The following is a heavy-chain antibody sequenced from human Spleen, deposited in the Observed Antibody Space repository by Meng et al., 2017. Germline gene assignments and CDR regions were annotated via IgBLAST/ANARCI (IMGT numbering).Heavy chain of an antibody. CDR2: ITGIGFST. D-gene: IGHD1-26*01. CDR1: GFTFSSYA. V-gene: IGHV3-23*01. J-gene: IGHJ4*02. Sequence: GGSLRLSCAASGFTFSSYAMSWFRQAPGKGLEWVSAITGIGFSTFYADSVKGRFTISRDNSKNTLYLQMNSLRAEDTAVYYCAKDVHIVGETHFDVWGQGTLVTVSS. CDR3: AKDVHIVGETHFDV.